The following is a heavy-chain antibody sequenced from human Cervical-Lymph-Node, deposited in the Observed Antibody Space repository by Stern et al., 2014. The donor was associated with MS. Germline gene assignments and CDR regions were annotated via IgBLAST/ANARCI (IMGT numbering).Heavy chain of an antibody. V-gene: IGHV1-69*04. Sequence: VQLVQSGAEVKKPGSSMKVSCKASGGTFSSYSISWVRQAPGQGLEWMGRIIPILAIANYAQKFQGRITITADKSTSTAYMELSSLRSEDTAVYYCARDSDFSGMDVWGQGTTVTVSS. D-gene: IGHD3-3*01. CDR2: IIPILAIA. J-gene: IGHJ6*02. CDR3: ARDSDFSGMDV. CDR1: GGTFSSYS.